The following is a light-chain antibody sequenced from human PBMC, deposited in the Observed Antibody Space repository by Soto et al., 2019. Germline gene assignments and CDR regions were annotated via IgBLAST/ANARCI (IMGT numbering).Light chain of an antibody. V-gene: IGLV2-23*01. Sequence: QSALTQPASVSASPGQSITISCPGTSSDVGSHMSVCCYQPHPGEAPNILIYEDRKRPSRASNRFCGPKSGNAASLPPSGLQSEDEADYYCCSSAGGGTYVFGPGTKVTVL. CDR2: EDR. CDR1: SSDVGSHMS. J-gene: IGLJ1*01. CDR3: CSSAGGGTYV.